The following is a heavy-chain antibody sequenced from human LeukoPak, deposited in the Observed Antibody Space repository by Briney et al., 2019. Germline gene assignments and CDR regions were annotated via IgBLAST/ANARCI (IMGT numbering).Heavy chain of an antibody. D-gene: IGHD6-6*01. J-gene: IGHJ1*01. CDR2: ISSSGTYI. Sequence: PGGSLRLSCAVSGFTFSNYSMNWVRQAPGKGLELVSSISSSGTYIYFADSVRGRFTISRDNAKNSLYLQMNSLRAEDTAVYYCAKAPYPYSCSAVEYFQHWGQGTLVTVSS. CDR3: AKAPYPYSCSAVEYFQH. V-gene: IGHV3-21*01. CDR1: GFTFSNYS.